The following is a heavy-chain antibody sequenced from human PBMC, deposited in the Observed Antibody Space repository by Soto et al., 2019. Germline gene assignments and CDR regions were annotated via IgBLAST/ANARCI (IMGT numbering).Heavy chain of an antibody. CDR2: FDPEDGET. Sequence: ASVKVSCKVSGYTLTELSMHWVRQAPGKGLEWMGGFDPEDGETIYAQKFQGRVTMTEDTSTDTAYMELSSLRSEDTAVYYCATDLGWLQSGGFDYWGQGTLVTVSS. CDR3: ATDLGWLQSGGFDY. CDR1: GYTLTELS. V-gene: IGHV1-24*01. D-gene: IGHD5-12*01. J-gene: IGHJ4*02.